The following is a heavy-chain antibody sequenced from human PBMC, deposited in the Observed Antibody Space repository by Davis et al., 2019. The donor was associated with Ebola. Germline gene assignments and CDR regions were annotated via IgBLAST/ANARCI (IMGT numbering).Heavy chain of an antibody. J-gene: IGHJ6*03. CDR1: GYTFTGYY. CDR3: AIRSSSSSYYYYYYMDV. D-gene: IGHD6-6*01. V-gene: IGHV1-69*13. CDR2: IIPIFGTA. Sequence: SVKVSCKASGYTFTGYYMHWVRQAPGQGLEWMGGIIPIFGTANYAQKFQGRVTITADESTSTAYMELSSLRSEDTAVYYCAIRSSSSSYYYYYYMDVWGKGTTVTVSS.